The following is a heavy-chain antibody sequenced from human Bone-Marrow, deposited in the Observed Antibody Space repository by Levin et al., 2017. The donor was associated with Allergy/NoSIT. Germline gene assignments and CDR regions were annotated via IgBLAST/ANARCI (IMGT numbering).Heavy chain of an antibody. V-gene: IGHV3-30*04. Sequence: GGSLRLSCAASGFTFSNFAIHWVRQTPGKRLEWVAVISYDETTKFYADSVKGRFTISRDNSKNTLYLQMKSLREEDTAVYFCARVLYTYNWYGVYFESWGQGTLVTVSS. J-gene: IGHJ4*02. CDR2: ISYDETTK. CDR3: ARVLYTYNWYGVYFES. D-gene: IGHD5-24*01. CDR1: GFTFSNFA.